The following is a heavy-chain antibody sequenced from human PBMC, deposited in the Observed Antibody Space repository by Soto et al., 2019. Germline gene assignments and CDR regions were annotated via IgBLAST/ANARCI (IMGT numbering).Heavy chain of an antibody. CDR1: GFTSSSYG. J-gene: IGHJ6*02. CDR2: IWYEGGNK. V-gene: IGHV3-33*01. D-gene: IGHD3-10*01. CDR3: ARDTGSGTEGDYYYGMDV. Sequence: QVQLVESGGGVVQPGRSLRLSCAASGFTSSSYGRHWVRQAPGKGLEWVAVIWYEGGNKYYADSVKGRFTISRENSKNTLYLQMNSLRAEDTAVYYCARDTGSGTEGDYYYGMDVWGQGTTVTVSS.